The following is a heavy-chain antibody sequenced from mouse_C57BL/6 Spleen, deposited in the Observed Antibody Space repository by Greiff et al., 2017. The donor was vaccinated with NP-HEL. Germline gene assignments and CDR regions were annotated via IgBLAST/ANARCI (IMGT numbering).Heavy chain of an antibody. CDR2: LDPSDSYT. CDR1: GYTFTSYW. J-gene: IGHJ4*01. Sequence: QVQLQQPGAELVKPGASVKLSCKASGYTFTSYWMQWVKQRPGQGLEWIGELDPSDSYTNYNQKFKGKATLTVDTSSSTAYMQLSSLTSEDSAVYYCARYYYGSSYYAMDYWGQGTSVTVSS. V-gene: IGHV1-50*01. D-gene: IGHD1-1*01. CDR3: ARYYYGSSYYAMDY.